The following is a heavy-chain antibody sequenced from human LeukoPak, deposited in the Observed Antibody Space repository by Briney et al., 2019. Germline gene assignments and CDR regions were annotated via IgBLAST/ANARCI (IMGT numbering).Heavy chain of an antibody. CDR1: GGSISSGGYS. V-gene: IGHV4-30-2*01. CDR3: ARAAASLIDY. J-gene: IGHJ4*02. D-gene: IGHD6-25*01. CDR2: IYQSGST. Sequence: PSETLSLTCAVSGGSISSGGYSWSWIRQPPGKGLEWIGYIYQSGSTYYNPSLKSRVTISVDRSKNQFSLKLSSVTAADTAVYYCARAAASLIDYWGQGTLVTVSS.